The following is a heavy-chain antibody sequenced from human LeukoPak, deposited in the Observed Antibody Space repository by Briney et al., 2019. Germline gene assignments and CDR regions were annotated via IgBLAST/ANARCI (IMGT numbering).Heavy chain of an antibody. V-gene: IGHV3-66*01. CDR2: IYRGGSA. CDR3: ARDGEGLDY. CDR1: GFTVSSNY. Sequence: GGSLRLSCAVSGFTVSSNYMSWVRQAPGKGLEWVSVIYRGGSAYYVDSVKGRFTISRDNSKNTLYLQMNSLRAEDTAVYYCARDGEGLDYWGQGTLVTVSS. D-gene: IGHD3-10*01. J-gene: IGHJ4*02.